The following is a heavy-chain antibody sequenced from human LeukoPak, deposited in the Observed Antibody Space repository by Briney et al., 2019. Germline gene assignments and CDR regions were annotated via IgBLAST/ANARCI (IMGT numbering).Heavy chain of an antibody. Sequence: SETLSLTCTVSGGSISSYYWSWIRQPAGKGLEWIGRIYTSGSTNYNPSLKSRVTMSVDTSKNQFSLKLSSVTAADTAVYYCARVSGLGYCSSTSCGWFDPWGQGTLVTVSS. V-gene: IGHV4-4*07. J-gene: IGHJ5*02. CDR1: GGSISSYY. CDR3: ARVSGLGYCSSTSCGWFDP. D-gene: IGHD2-2*01. CDR2: IYTSGST.